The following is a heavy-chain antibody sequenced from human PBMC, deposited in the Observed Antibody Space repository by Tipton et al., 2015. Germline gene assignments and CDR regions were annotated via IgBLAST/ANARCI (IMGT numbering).Heavy chain of an antibody. CDR3: ATLVGAPRGYHYYDMDV. CDR2: IGSSSTTI. CDR1: GHTFNTYS. Sequence: SLRLSCAASGHTFNTYSMNWVRQAPGKGLEWVSYIGSSSTTIYYADSVKGRFTISRDNAKNSLYLQMNSLRDEDTAVYYCATLVGAPRGYHYYDMDVWGQGTTVTVSS. D-gene: IGHD1-26*01. J-gene: IGHJ6*02. V-gene: IGHV3-48*02.